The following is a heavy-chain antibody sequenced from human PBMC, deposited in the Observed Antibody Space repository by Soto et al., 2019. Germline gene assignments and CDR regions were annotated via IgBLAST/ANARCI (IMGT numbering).Heavy chain of an antibody. CDR2: IYSGGST. J-gene: IGHJ4*02. D-gene: IGHD3-22*01. CDR3: ARNYYDSGGGFDY. V-gene: IGHV3-53*01. CDR1: GFTVSSNY. Sequence: VQLVESGGGLIQPGGSLRLSCVASGFTVSSNYMSWVRQAPGKGLEWVSVIYSGGSTYYADSVKGRFTISRDNSKNTLYLQMNSLRAEDTAVYYCARNYYDSGGGFDYWGQGTLVTVSS.